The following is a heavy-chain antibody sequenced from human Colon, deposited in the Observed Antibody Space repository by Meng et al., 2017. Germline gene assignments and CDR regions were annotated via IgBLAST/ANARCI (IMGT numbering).Heavy chain of an antibody. CDR1: GGSISSGGYY. CDR2: IYYSGST. Sequence: QVQLQESGPGLVKPSQTLSLTCTVSGGSISSGGYYWSWIRQHPGKGLEWIGYIYYSGSTYYNPSLKSRVTISVDTSKNQFSLKLSSVTAADTAVYYCAAIEMATPSAYYFDYWGQGTLVTVSS. D-gene: IGHD5-24*01. CDR3: AAIEMATPSAYYFDY. J-gene: IGHJ4*02. V-gene: IGHV4-30-4*08.